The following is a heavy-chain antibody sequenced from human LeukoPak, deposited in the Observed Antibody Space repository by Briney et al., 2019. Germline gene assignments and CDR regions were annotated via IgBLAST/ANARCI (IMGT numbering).Heavy chain of an antibody. CDR2: IYYSGNT. J-gene: IGHJ4*02. CDR1: GGSISSSSDY. V-gene: IGHV4-39*01. D-gene: IGHD6-6*01. Sequence: SETLSLPCTVSGGSISSSSDYRGWIRQPPGKGVEWIGSIYYSGNTYYNPSLKSRVTISLDTSKNQFSLKLSSVTAADTAVYYCARQSVRAIAIAARPGNYFDYWGQGTLVTVSS. CDR3: ARQSVRAIAIAARPGNYFDY.